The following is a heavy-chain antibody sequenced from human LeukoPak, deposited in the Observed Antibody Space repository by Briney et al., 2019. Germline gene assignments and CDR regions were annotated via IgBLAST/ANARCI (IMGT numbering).Heavy chain of an antibody. CDR3: ARDLEVYNDYYGMDV. J-gene: IGHJ6*02. CDR2: IWYDGSNK. V-gene: IGHV3-33*01. D-gene: IGHD3-3*01. CDR1: GFTFSSYG. Sequence: PGRSLRLSCAASGFTFSSYGMHWVRQAPGKGLEWVAVIWYDGSNKYYADSVKGRFTISRDNSKNTLYLQMNSLRAEDTAVYYCARDLEVYNDYYGMDVWGQGTTVTVSS.